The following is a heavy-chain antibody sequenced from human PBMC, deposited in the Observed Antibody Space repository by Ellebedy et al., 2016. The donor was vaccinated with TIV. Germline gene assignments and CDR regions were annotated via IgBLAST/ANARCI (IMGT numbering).Heavy chain of an antibody. CDR3: ATGGLATYCGDDCYA. Sequence: GGSLRLSCAASGFTVSNNYISWVRQAPGIYADSVKGRFTISRDNSKSTLYLRMNSLRAEDTAEYYCATGGLATYCGDDCYAWGQGTLVTVSS. D-gene: IGHD2-21*02. J-gene: IGHJ5*02. CDR1: GFTVSNNY. V-gene: IGHV3-53*01.